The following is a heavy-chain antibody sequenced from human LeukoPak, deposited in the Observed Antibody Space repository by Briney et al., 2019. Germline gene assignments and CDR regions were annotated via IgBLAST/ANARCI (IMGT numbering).Heavy chain of an antibody. CDR2: INHSGST. J-gene: IGHJ5*02. V-gene: IGHV4-34*01. CDR3: ARGGGTIPNWFDH. CDR1: GGSFSGYY. D-gene: IGHD2-2*02. Sequence: SETLSLTCAVYGGSFSGYYWSWIRQPPGKGLEWIGEINHSGSTNSPPSLKPRVPISVATSKTQFSLKLSSVPAADTAVYYCARGGGTIPNWFDHWGQGTLVTVSS.